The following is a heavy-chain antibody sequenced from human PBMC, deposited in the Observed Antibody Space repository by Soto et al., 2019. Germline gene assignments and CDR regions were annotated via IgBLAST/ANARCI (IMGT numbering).Heavy chain of an antibody. V-gene: IGHV4-59*01. CDR2: IFYSGST. Sequence: SETLSLTCTVSGASLSGYYWAWIRQPPGKGLEWIGNIFYSGSTDYNPSLKSRVTMSLDTSRSHFSLKIRSVTTADTAVYFCARVDWGSFDYWGQGTLVTVSS. D-gene: IGHD3-9*01. CDR1: GASLSGYY. J-gene: IGHJ4*02. CDR3: ARVDWGSFDY.